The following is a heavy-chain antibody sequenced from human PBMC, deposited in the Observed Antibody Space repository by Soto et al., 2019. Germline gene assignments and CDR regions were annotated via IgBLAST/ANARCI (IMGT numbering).Heavy chain of an antibody. CDR2: IYYSGST. CDR1: GGSISSGDYY. D-gene: IGHD2-2*01. V-gene: IGHV4-30-4*01. J-gene: IGHJ5*02. CDR3: ARGGGPGPAAIIAFDP. Sequence: SETLSLTCTVSGGSISSGDYYWSWIRQPPGKGLEWIGYIYYSGSTYYNPSLKSRVTISVDTSKNQFSLKLSSVTAADTAVYYCARGGGPGPAAIIAFDPWGQGTLVTVSS.